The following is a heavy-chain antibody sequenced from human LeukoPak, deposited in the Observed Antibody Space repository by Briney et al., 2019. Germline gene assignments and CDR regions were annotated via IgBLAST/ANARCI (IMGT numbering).Heavy chain of an antibody. D-gene: IGHD3-10*01. CDR1: GGSISSYY. Sequence: SETLSLTCTVSGGSISSYYWSWIRQPPGKGLEWIGYIYYSGSTNYDPSLKSRVTISVDTSKNQFSLKLSSVTAADTAVYYCARDGDYGSGSYYTDAFDIWGQGTMVTVSS. V-gene: IGHV4-59*12. CDR3: ARDGDYGSGSYYTDAFDI. CDR2: IYYSGST. J-gene: IGHJ3*02.